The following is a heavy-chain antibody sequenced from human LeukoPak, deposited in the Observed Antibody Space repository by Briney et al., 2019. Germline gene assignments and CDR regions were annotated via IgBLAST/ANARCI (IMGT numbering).Heavy chain of an antibody. Sequence: SETLSLTCTVSDGSISSSSYFWGWIRQPPGMRLEWVGNIHYSGSTFYNPSLKSRVTISVDTSKNQFSLKLSSVTAADTAVYYCSRSVATSYYYYGMDVWGQGTTVTVSS. CDR1: DGSISSSSYF. J-gene: IGHJ6*02. V-gene: IGHV4-39*01. CDR3: SRSVATSYYYYGMDV. CDR2: IHYSGST.